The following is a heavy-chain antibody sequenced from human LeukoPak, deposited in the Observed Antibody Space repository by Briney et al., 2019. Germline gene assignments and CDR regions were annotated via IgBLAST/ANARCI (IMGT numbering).Heavy chain of an antibody. CDR3: ARVGDSSGYYFVDY. CDR2: IYTSGST. D-gene: IGHD3-22*01. CDR1: GGSISSYY. Sequence: SETLSLTCTVSGGSISSYYWSWIRQPAGKGLEWIGRIYTSGSTNYNPSLKSRVTMSVDRSKNQFSLKLSSVTAADTAVYYCARVGDSSGYYFVDYWGQGTLVTVSS. J-gene: IGHJ4*02. V-gene: IGHV4-4*07.